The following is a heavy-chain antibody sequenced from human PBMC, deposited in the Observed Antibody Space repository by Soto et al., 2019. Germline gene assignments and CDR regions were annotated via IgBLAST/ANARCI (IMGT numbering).Heavy chain of an antibody. D-gene: IGHD6-13*01. CDR3: ARSRGYSSIPCDY. J-gene: IGHJ4*02. CDR1: GGTFSSYT. CDR2: IIPILGIA. Sequence: QVQLVQSGAEVKKPGSSVKVSCKASGGTFSSYTISWVRQAPGQGLEGMGRIIPILGIANYVQKFQGRVTLTADKSTSTAYMELSSLRSEDTAVYYCARSRGYSSIPCDYWGQGTLVTVSS. V-gene: IGHV1-69*02.